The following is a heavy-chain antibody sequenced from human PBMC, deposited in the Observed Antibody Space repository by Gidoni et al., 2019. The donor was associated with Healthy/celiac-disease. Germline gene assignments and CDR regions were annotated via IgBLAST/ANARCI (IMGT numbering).Heavy chain of an antibody. D-gene: IGHD6-13*01. J-gene: IGHJ4*02. CDR2: MSGSGGST. V-gene: IGHV3-23*01. Sequence: EVQLLESGGGLAQPGGSLSLYCAASGIAFSSYAMCWVRQAPGTGLEWGSAMSGSGGSTYDAASVQGRFTISRDNSKNTLYLQMNSLRAEDTAVYYCAKVLSSSWYSALDYWGQGTLVTVSS. CDR1: GIAFSSYA. CDR3: AKVLSSSWYSALDY.